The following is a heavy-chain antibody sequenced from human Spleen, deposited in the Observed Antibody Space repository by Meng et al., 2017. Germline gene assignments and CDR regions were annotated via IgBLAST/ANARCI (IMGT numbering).Heavy chain of an antibody. V-gene: IGHV4-39*01. CDR1: GGSISSSSYY. J-gene: IGHJ4*02. CDR2: VYYRGST. CDR3: ATSTVTTFFDY. D-gene: IGHD4-17*01. Sequence: QLQLQESGPGLVKPPETLSLTCTVSGGSISSSSYYWGWIRQPPGKGLEWIASVYYRGSTYYNPSLKSRVIISVDTSKNQFSLKLSSVTAADTAVYYCATSTVTTFFDYWGQGTLVTVSS.